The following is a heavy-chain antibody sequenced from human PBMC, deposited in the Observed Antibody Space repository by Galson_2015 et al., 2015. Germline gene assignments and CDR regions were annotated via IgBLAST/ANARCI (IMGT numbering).Heavy chain of an antibody. V-gene: IGHV4-59*02. CDR2: IYYGGSS. Sequence: ETLSLTCTVSGASVSSHYWSWIRQPPGKGLEWIGYIYYGGSSNYNPSLKSRVTISVDTSKNQFSLNLSSVTAADTAVYYCARDYYGDYTMDVWGPGTTVTVSS. J-gene: IGHJ6*02. CDR3: ARDYYGDYTMDV. D-gene: IGHD4-17*01. CDR1: GASVSSHY.